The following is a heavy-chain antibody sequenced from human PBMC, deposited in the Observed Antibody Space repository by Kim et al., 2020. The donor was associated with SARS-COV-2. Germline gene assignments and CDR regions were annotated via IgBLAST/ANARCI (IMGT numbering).Heavy chain of an antibody. J-gene: IGHJ4*02. CDR1: GFTFSDYT. CDR2: ISAGRSST. Sequence: GGSLRLSCAASGFTFSDYTMNWVRQAPGKGLEWVSYISAGRSSTYYADSVKGRFTVSRDNGKNALYLQMNSLRDEDTALYYCARGYDNSGCNFDYWGQGVLVTVSS. V-gene: IGHV3-48*02. CDR3: ARGYDNSGCNFDY. D-gene: IGHD3-22*01.